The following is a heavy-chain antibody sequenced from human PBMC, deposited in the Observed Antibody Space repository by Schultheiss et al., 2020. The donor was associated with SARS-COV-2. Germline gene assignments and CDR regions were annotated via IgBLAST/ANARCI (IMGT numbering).Heavy chain of an antibody. Sequence: SETLSLTCGVNGGSFSGHYWSWIRQSPGKGLEWIGEINHSGSTNYNPSLKSRVTISVDTSKNQFSLKLSSVTAADTAVYYCARGWFPEATSFAFDSWGRGTLVTVSS. CDR3: ARGWFPEATSFAFDS. D-gene: IGHD1-26*01. CDR1: GGSFSGHY. V-gene: IGHV4-34*01. CDR2: INHSGST. J-gene: IGHJ4*02.